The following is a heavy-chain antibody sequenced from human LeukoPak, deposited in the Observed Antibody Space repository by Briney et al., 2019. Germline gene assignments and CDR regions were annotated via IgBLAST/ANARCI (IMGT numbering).Heavy chain of an antibody. V-gene: IGHV3-21*01. D-gene: IGHD3-9*01. CDR1: GFTFSSYS. CDR3: ARDPPILTGPYYYYMDV. CDR2: ISTSSSYI. Sequence: GGSLRLSCAASGFTFSSYSMNWVRQAPGKGLEWVSSISTSSSYIYYADSVKGRFIISRDNAKNSLYLRMNSLRAEDTAVYYCARDPPILTGPYYYYMDVWGKGTTVTISS. J-gene: IGHJ6*03.